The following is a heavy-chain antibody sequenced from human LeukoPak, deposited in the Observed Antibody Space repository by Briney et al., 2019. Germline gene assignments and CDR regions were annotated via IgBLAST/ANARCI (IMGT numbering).Heavy chain of an antibody. J-gene: IGHJ4*02. CDR2: IYHSGST. V-gene: IGHV4-38-2*02. CDR1: GYSISSGYY. D-gene: IGHD5-12*01. CDR3: ARRSGYDRGYFDY. Sequence: PSETVSLTCTVSGYSISSGYYWGWIRQPPGKGLEWIGSIYHSGSTYYNPSLKSRVTISVDTSKNQFSLKLSSVTAADTAVYYCARRSGYDRGYFDYWGQGTLVTVSS.